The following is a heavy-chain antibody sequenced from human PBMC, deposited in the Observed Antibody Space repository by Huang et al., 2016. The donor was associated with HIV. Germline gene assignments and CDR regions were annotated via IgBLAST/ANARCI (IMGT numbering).Heavy chain of an antibody. Sequence: QVQLQESGPGLVKPSETLSLTCTVSGGSISTHYWSWIRQPPGKGLEWIGSIDYSGSTNDIPSLKSRGTILLDTSKNQFSLRVNSVTAADTAMYYCARDHHDFWRGYRRMYFFDHWGQGTLVTVSS. J-gene: IGHJ4*02. CDR1: GGSISTHY. CDR3: ARDHHDFWRGYRRMYFFDH. D-gene: IGHD3-3*01. V-gene: IGHV4-59*11. CDR2: IDYSGST.